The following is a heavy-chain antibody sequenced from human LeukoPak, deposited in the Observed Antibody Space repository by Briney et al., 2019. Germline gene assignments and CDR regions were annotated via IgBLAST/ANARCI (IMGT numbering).Heavy chain of an antibody. J-gene: IGHJ4*02. CDR2: ISGSGGAT. CDR3: AKDGVATITYDY. CDR1: GFTFSSYA. D-gene: IGHD5-12*01. V-gene: IGHV3-23*01. Sequence: GGSLRLSCAASGFTFSSYAMGWVRQAPGKGLEWVSVISGSGGATYYADSVKGRFTISRDNSKNTLYLQMNSLRAEDTAVYYCAKDGVATITYDYWGQGTLVTVSS.